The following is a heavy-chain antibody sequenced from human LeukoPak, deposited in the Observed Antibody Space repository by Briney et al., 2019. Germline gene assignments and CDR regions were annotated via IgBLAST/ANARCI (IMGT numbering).Heavy chain of an antibody. CDR2: INPNSGGT. CDR1: GYTFTGYY. Sequence: ASVKVSCKASGYTFTGYYMHWVRQAPGQGLEWMGWINPNSGGTNYAQKFQGRVTMTRDTSISTAYMELSRLRSEDTAVYYCARGRGYCSSTTCYTSWFDPWGQGTLVTVSS. D-gene: IGHD2-2*02. J-gene: IGHJ5*02. CDR3: ARGRGYCSSTTCYTSWFDP. V-gene: IGHV1-2*02.